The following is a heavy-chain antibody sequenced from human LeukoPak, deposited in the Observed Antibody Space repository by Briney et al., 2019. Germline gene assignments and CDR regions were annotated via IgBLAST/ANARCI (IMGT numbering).Heavy chain of an antibody. D-gene: IGHD5-24*01. V-gene: IGHV4-39*07. J-gene: IGHJ4*02. Sequence: SETLSLTCTVSGGSISSSSYYWGWIRQPPGKGLEWIGSIYYSGSTYYNPSLKSRVTISVDTSKNQFSLKLSSVTAADTAVYYCACGEMATNPFDYWGQGTLVTVSS. CDR3: ACGEMATNPFDY. CDR2: IYYSGST. CDR1: GGSISSSSYY.